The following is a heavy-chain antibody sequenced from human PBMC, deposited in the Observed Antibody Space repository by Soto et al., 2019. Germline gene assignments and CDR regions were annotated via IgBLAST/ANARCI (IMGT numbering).Heavy chain of an antibody. J-gene: IGHJ4*02. V-gene: IGHV1-46*01. D-gene: IGHD2-15*01. CDR1: GYTFTSYY. Sequence: ASVKVSCKASGYTFTSYYMHWVRQAPGQGLEWMGIINPSGGSTSYAQKFQGRVTMTRDTSTSTVYMELSSLRSEDTAVYYCARGGDIVVVVAATNFDYWGQGTLVTVSS. CDR2: INPSGGST. CDR3: ARGGDIVVVVAATNFDY.